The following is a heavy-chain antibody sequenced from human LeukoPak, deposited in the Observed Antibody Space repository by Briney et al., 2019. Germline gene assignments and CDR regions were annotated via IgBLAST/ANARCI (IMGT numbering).Heavy chain of an antibody. CDR3: ARVGSIAVAGNDAFDI. D-gene: IGHD6-19*01. J-gene: IGHJ3*02. CDR1: GGSISSYY. Sequence: PSETLSLTCTVSGGSISSYYWSWIRQPPGKGLEWIGYIYYSGSTNYNPSLKSRVTISVDTSKNQFFPKLSSVTAADTAVYYCARVGSIAVAGNDAFDIWGQGTMVTVSS. CDR2: IYYSGST. V-gene: IGHV4-59*08.